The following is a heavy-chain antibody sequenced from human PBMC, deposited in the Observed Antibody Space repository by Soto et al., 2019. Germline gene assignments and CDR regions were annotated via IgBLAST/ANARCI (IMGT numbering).Heavy chain of an antibody. V-gene: IGHV3-53*01. CDR3: ARGQGI. J-gene: IGHJ4*02. CDR2: IYSGGGA. CDR1: RFTVSSSY. D-gene: IGHD2-15*01. Sequence: EVQLVESGGGLIQPGGSLRLSCAAYRFTVSSSYVRWVRQAPGKGLEWVSVIYSGGGAFYADSVKGRFTISRDNSKNTLYLQKNSLRAEDTAVYFCARGQGIWGQGTLVTVSS.